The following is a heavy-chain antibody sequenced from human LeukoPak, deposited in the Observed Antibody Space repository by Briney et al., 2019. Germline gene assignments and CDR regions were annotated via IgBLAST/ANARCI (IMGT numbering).Heavy chain of an antibody. J-gene: IGHJ5*02. D-gene: IGHD3-9*01. CDR2: INPNSGGT. Sequence: ASVKVSCKASGYTFTGYYMHWLRQAPGQGLEWMGWINPNSGGTNYAQKFQGRVTMTRDTSISTAYMELSRLRSDDTAVYYCARVQQLRYFDWLGQLNWFDPWGQGTLVTVSS. V-gene: IGHV1-2*02. CDR1: GYTFTGYY. CDR3: ARVQQLRYFDWLGQLNWFDP.